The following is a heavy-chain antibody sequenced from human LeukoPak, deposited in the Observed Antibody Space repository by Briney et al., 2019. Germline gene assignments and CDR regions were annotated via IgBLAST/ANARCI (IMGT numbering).Heavy chain of an antibody. Sequence: ASVKVSCKASGYTFTSYGITWLRQAPGQGLEWMGWVSSYNGNTNHAQKLQGRVTMPTDTSTSTAYMELRSLRSDDTAVYYCARDLPYSSSWESIDYWGQGTLVTVSS. CDR3: ARDLPYSSSWESIDY. V-gene: IGHV1-18*01. CDR2: VSSYNGNT. J-gene: IGHJ4*02. D-gene: IGHD6-13*01. CDR1: GYTFTSYG.